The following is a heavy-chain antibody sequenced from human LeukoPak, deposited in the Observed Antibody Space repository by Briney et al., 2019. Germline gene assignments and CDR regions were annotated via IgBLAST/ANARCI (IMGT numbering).Heavy chain of an antibody. V-gene: IGHV3-48*01. CDR1: GFTFSTYS. Sequence: GGSLRLSCAASGFTFSTYSMNWVRQAPGKGLEWLSYITSSSNTIYYADSVKGRFTISRDNAENSLYLQMNSLRAEDTAVYYCARGYDSSGYYSDYWGQGTLVTVSS. J-gene: IGHJ4*02. CDR2: ITSSSNTI. D-gene: IGHD3-22*01. CDR3: ARGYDSSGYYSDY.